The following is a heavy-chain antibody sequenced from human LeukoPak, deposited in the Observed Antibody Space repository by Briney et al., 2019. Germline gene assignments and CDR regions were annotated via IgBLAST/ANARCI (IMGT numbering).Heavy chain of an antibody. V-gene: IGHV1-2*02. CDR1: GYTFNGYY. D-gene: IGHD3-22*01. Sequence: GASVKVSCKASGYTFNGYYMHWVRQAPGQGLEWMGWINPNSGGTNYAQKFQGRVTMTRDTSISTAYMELSRLSSDDTAVYYCARLPPRYYDSSGYYPYFDYWGQGTLVTVSS. J-gene: IGHJ4*02. CDR2: INPNSGGT. CDR3: ARLPPRYYDSSGYYPYFDY.